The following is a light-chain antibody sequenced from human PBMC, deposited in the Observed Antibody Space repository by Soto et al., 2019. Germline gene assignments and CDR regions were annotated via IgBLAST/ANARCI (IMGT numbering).Light chain of an antibody. CDR3: QQRTNWQYT. CDR1: QSVTNY. J-gene: IGKJ2*01. CDR2: EAS. V-gene: IGKV3-11*01. Sequence: EIVLTQSPATLSLSPGERATLSCRASQSVTNYLVWYQQKPGRAPRLLIYEASKRATGIPARFSGSGSGTDFTLTISSLEPEDFAVYYCQQRTNWQYTFGLGTKLEIK.